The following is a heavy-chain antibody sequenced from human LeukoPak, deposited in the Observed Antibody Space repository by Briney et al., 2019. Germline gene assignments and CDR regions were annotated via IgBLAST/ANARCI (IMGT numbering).Heavy chain of an antibody. Sequence: SETLSLTCVVSGYSINSGYYWGWIRQPPGQGLEWIGSVFQSGSTNYNPSLKSRVTISVDTSKNQFSLKLSSVTAADTAVFYCARAGQTYSSSSLHSDYWGQGTLVTVSS. D-gene: IGHD6-6*01. J-gene: IGHJ4*02. V-gene: IGHV4-38-2*01. CDR1: GYSINSGYY. CDR3: ARAGQTYSSSSLHSDY. CDR2: VFQSGST.